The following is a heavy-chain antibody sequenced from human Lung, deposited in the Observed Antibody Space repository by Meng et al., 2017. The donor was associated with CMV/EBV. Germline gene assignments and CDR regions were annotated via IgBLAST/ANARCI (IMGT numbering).Heavy chain of an antibody. CDR3: ARTNYGDYNWFDP. Sequence: HVRLHEPRPGFVTPSQTLSLACTVSGGYISSGGFYLSWIRQHPGKGLEWIGYIYYSGTTSYNPSLRSRVAISIDTSKNQFSLKLTSVTAADTAVYFCARTNYGDYNWFDPWGQGTLVTVSS. CDR1: GGYISSGGFY. D-gene: IGHD4-17*01. CDR2: IYYSGTT. V-gene: IGHV4-31*03. J-gene: IGHJ5*02.